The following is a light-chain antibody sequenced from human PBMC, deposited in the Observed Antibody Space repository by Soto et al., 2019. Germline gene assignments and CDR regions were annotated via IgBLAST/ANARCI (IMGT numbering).Light chain of an antibody. J-gene: IGKJ1*01. CDR3: QQRTNWLWT. Sequence: EIVLTQSPATLSLSPGERATLSCRASQSVSRYLAWYQQKPGQAPRLLIYDASNRATGIPARFSGSGSGTDFTLTISSLEPEDLAVYYCQQRTNWLWTFGQGTKVEI. V-gene: IGKV3-11*01. CDR1: QSVSRY. CDR2: DAS.